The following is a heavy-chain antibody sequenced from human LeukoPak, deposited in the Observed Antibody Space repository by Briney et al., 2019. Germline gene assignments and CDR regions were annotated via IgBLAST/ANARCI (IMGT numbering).Heavy chain of an antibody. CDR2: ISYDGSNK. Sequence: PGESLRLSCAASGFTFSSYGMHWVRQAPGKGLEWVAVISYDGSNKYYADSVKGRFTISRDNSKNTLYLQMNSLGAEDTAVYYCAKGEDYYDSSRSLDYWGQGTLVTVSS. V-gene: IGHV3-30*18. J-gene: IGHJ4*02. CDR1: GFTFSSYG. CDR3: AKGEDYYDSSRSLDY. D-gene: IGHD3-22*01.